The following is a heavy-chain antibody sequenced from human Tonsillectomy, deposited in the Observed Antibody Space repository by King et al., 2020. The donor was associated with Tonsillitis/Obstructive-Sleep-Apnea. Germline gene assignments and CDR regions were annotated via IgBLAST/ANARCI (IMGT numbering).Heavy chain of an antibody. CDR2: ITWNSGSI. V-gene: IGHV3-9*01. D-gene: IGHD3-3*01. Sequence: EVQLVESGGGLVQPGRSLRLSCAASGFTFDHYAMHWVRQAPGKGLEWLSGITWNSGSIVYADSVKGRFTISRDNSKNSLYLQMNSLRAEDTALYYCAKGAVRFLEWLSNYFDYWGQATLVTVSA. CDR3: AKGAVRFLEWLSNYFDY. J-gene: IGHJ4*02. CDR1: GFTFDHYA.